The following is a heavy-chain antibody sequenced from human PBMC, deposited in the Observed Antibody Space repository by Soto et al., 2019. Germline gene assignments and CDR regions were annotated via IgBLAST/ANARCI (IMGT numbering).Heavy chain of an antibody. CDR1: GYTPTELS. V-gene: IGHV1-24*01. D-gene: IGHD6-13*01. CDR3: ATEGYRERNPSQYSSGKDL. J-gene: IGHJ6*02. Sequence: SVKVSCKVSGYTPTELSMHWVRQAPGKGLEWMGGFDPEDGETIYAQKFQGRVTMTEDTSTDTAYMELSSLRSEDTAVYYCATEGYRERNPSQYSSGKDLWGQVPTVPLSS. CDR2: FDPEDGET.